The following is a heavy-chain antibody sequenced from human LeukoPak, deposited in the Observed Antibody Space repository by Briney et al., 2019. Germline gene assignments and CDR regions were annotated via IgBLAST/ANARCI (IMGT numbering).Heavy chain of an antibody. Sequence: PSGTLSLTCTVSGGSISSYYWSWIRQPPGKGLEWIGYIYYSGSTNYNPSLKSRVTISVDTSKNQFSLKLSSVTAADTAVYYCARDRSGLWFGEFYGMDVWGQGTTVTVSS. CDR1: GGSISSYY. J-gene: IGHJ6*02. CDR3: ARDRSGLWFGEFYGMDV. V-gene: IGHV4-59*01. D-gene: IGHD3-10*01. CDR2: IYYSGST.